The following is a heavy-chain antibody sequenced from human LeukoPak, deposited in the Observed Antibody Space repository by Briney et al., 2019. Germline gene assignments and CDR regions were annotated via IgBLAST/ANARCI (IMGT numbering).Heavy chain of an antibody. D-gene: IGHD1-7*01. CDR1: GFTFSNYF. V-gene: IGHV3-11*01. Sequence: GGSLRLSCSVSGFTFSNYFMHWVRQAPGEGLVWVSYISSSGSIIYYADSVKGRFTISRDNAKNSLYLQMNSLRVEDTAVYYCGRDYSDWNYDFDYWGQGTLVTVSS. CDR3: GRDYSDWNYDFDY. CDR2: ISSSGSII. J-gene: IGHJ4*02.